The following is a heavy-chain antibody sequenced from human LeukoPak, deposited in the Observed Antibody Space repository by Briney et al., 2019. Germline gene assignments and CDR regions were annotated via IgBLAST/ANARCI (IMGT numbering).Heavy chain of an antibody. Sequence: ASVKVSCKASRYTFTGYYMHWVRQAPGQGLEWMGWINPNSGGTNYAQKFQGRVTMTRDTSISTAYMELSRLRSDDTAVYYCARDLTDTTGTAYDAFDIWGQGTMVTVSS. CDR1: RYTFTGYY. CDR2: INPNSGGT. J-gene: IGHJ3*02. CDR3: ARDLTDTTGTAYDAFDI. V-gene: IGHV1-2*02. D-gene: IGHD1-1*01.